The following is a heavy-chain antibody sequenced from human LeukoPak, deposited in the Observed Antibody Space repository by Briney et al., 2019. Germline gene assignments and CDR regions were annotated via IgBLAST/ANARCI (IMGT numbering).Heavy chain of an antibody. CDR2: IKQDGSEK. V-gene: IGHV3-7*03. Sequence: GGSLGLSCAASGFTFSSYWMSWVRQAPGKGLEWVANIKQDGSEKYYVDSVKGRFTISRDNAKNSLYLQMNSLRAEDTAVYYCARDRSSSWGDYYYGMDVWGKGTTVTVSS. CDR1: GFTFSSYW. D-gene: IGHD6-13*01. J-gene: IGHJ6*04. CDR3: ARDRSSSWGDYYYGMDV.